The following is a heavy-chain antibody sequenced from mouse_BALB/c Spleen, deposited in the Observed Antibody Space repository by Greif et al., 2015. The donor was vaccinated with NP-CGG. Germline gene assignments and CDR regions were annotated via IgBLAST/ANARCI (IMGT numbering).Heavy chain of an antibody. Sequence: EVQLQESGPELVKPGASVKMSCKASGYTFTSYVMHWVKQKPGQGLEWIGYINPYNDGTKYNEKFKGKATLTSDKSSSTAYMELSSLTAEESAVYYCAREAKLANWEGGFDYWGQGTTLTVSS. CDR2: INPYNDGT. CDR3: AREAKLANWEGGFDY. J-gene: IGHJ2*01. D-gene: IGHD4-1*01. V-gene: IGHV1-14*01. CDR1: GYTFTSYV.